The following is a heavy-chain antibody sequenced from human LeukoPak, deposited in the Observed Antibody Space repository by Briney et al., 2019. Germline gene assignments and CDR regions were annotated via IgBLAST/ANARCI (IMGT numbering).Heavy chain of an antibody. Sequence: GGSLSLSCAASGFTFCSYAMHWVRQAPGKGLEWVAVISYDGSNKYYADSVKGRFTISRDNSKNTLYLQMNSLRAEDTAVYYCARVASAWADDYWGQGALVTVSS. CDR3: ARVASAWADDY. D-gene: IGHD6-19*01. J-gene: IGHJ4*02. CDR2: ISYDGSNK. CDR1: GFTFCSYA. V-gene: IGHV3-30-3*01.